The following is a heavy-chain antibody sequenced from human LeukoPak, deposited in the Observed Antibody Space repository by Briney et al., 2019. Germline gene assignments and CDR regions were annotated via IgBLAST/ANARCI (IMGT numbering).Heavy chain of an antibody. V-gene: IGHV4-39*01. J-gene: IGHJ4*02. Sequence: PSETLSLTCTVSGGSISSGGYYWGWIRQPPGKGLGWIGSIFYRGTTYYNPSLKSRVTISVDTSKNQFSLKLSSVTAADTAVYYCARHLGPGTPRGIDCWGQGTLVTVSS. CDR1: GGSISSGGYY. D-gene: IGHD1-1*01. CDR3: ARHLGPGTPRGIDC. CDR2: IFYRGTT.